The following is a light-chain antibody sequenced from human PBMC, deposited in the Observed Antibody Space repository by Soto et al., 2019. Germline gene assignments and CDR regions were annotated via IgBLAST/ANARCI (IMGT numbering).Light chain of an antibody. CDR3: QQSYSSPPT. Sequence: EIQMTQSPSSLSASVGDRVTITCRASQSISSYLNWHQQKPGKAPKLLIFAASSLQSGVPSRFSGSRSGPDFTLTISSLQPEDFATYYCQQSYSSPPTFGQGTKVDVK. CDR2: AAS. J-gene: IGKJ1*01. V-gene: IGKV1-39*01. CDR1: QSISSY.